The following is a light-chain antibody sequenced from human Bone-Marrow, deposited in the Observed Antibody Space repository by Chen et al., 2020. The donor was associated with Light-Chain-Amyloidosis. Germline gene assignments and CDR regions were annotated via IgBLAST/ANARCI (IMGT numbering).Light chain of an antibody. CDR2: RDT. CDR1: DLPTKY. CDR3: QSADSSGTYEVI. V-gene: IGLV3-25*03. Sequence: YELKQPPSVSVSLGQTARITCSGDDLPTKYAYWYQQKPGQAPVLVIHRDTERPSGISERFSGSSSGTTATLTISGVQAEDEADYHCQSADSSGTYEVIFGGGTKLTVL. J-gene: IGLJ2*01.